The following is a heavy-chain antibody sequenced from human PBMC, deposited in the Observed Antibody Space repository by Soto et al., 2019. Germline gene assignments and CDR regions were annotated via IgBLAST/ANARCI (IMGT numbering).Heavy chain of an antibody. D-gene: IGHD4-17*01. V-gene: IGHV3-23*01. CDR3: ARDLASTTIPNY. CDR1: GFTFSSYA. CDR2: ISGSGGTT. J-gene: IGHJ4*02. Sequence: GGSLRLSCAASGFTFSSYAMHWVRQAPGKGLEWVSAISGSGGTTYYADSVKGRFTISRDNSKNTLFLQMNSLRAEDTAVYYCARDLASTTIPNYWGQGTLVTVSS.